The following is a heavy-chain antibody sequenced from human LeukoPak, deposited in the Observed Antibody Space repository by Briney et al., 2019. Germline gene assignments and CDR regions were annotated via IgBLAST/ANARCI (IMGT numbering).Heavy chain of an antibody. J-gene: IGHJ5*02. Sequence: ASVKVSCKASGYTFTSYYMHWVRQAPGQGLEWMGIINSSGGSTSYAQKFQGRVTMTRDMSTSTVYMELSSLRSEDTAFYYCATDHSMANTAWWFDPWGQGTLVTVSS. V-gene: IGHV1-46*01. CDR1: GYTFTSYY. CDR2: INSSGGST. D-gene: IGHD5-24*01. CDR3: ATDHSMANTAWWFDP.